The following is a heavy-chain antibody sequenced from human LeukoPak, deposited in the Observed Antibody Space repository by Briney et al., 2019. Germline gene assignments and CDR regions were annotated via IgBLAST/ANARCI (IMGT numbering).Heavy chain of an antibody. Sequence: PSETLSLTCTVSGGSISSSSYYWGWIRQPPGKGLEWIGSIYYSGSTYYNPSLKSRVTISVDTSKNQFSLKLSSVTAADTAVYYCARLIYSSSVPSYYYYMDVWGKGTTVTVSS. D-gene: IGHD6-13*01. CDR2: IYYSGST. CDR3: ARLIYSSSVPSYYYYMDV. J-gene: IGHJ6*03. V-gene: IGHV4-39*01. CDR1: GGSISSSSYY.